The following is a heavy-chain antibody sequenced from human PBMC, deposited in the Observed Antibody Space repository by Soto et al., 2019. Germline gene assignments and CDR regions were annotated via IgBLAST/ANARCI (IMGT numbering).Heavy chain of an antibody. D-gene: IGHD4-17*01. V-gene: IGHV3-11*01. J-gene: IGHJ4*02. CDR2: ISSSGTTI. CDR3: ATTVTARGGFDY. CDR1: GFNFSDHY. Sequence: ESGGGLVKPGGSLRLSCTGSGFNFSDHYMNWIRQAPGKGLEWVSYISSSGTTIYYADSVKGRFTISRDNAKNSLNLQIHSLRAEDTAVYYCATTVTARGGFDYWGQGTLVTVSS.